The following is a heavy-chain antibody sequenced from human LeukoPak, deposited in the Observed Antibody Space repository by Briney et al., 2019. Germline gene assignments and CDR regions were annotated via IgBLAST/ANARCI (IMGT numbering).Heavy chain of an antibody. J-gene: IGHJ4*02. D-gene: IGHD6-13*01. V-gene: IGHV4-4*02. CDR1: GGSISSNKW. CDR2: IFQTGTT. CDR3: SREGDYSSSWCWGY. Sequence: SGTLSLTCAVSGGSISSNKWWSWVRQSPGKGLEWIVEIFQTGTTNYNPSLMNRLTISVDKSKNQFSLKLTSVTAADTAVYYCSREGDYSSSWCWGYWGQGTLVTVSS.